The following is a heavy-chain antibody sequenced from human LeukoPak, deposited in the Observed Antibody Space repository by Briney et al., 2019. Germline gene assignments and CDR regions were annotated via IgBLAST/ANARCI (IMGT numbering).Heavy chain of an antibody. CDR2: IRYDGSNK. V-gene: IGHV3-30*02. D-gene: IGHD6-13*01. CDR1: GFTFSSYG. J-gene: IGHJ4*02. CDR3: AKVALYSTNYFDY. Sequence: PGGSLRLSCAASGFTFSSYGMHWVRQAPGKGLEWVAFIRYDGSNKYYADSVKGRFTISRDNSKNTLYLQMNSLRAEDTAVYYCAKVALYSTNYFDYWGQGTLVTVSS.